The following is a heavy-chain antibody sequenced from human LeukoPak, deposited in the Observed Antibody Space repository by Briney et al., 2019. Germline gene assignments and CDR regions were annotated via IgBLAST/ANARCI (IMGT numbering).Heavy chain of an antibody. CDR1: GFTVSSNY. Sequence: GGSLRLSCTVSGFTVSSNYMSWVRQAPGKGLEWVSFIYSDNTHYSDSVKGRFTISRDNSKNTLYLQMNSLRADDTAVYYCARRAGAYSHPYDYWGQGTLVTVSS. V-gene: IGHV3-53*01. CDR2: IYSDNT. J-gene: IGHJ4*02. CDR3: ARRAGAYSHPYDY. D-gene: IGHD4/OR15-4a*01.